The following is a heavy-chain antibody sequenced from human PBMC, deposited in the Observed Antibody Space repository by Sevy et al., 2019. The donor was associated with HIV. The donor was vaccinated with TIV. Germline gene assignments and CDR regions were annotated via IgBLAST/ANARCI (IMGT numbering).Heavy chain of an antibody. J-gene: IGHJ5*02. CDR3: ARHPHSHTGNNWFDP. CDR1: GYSFTSYW. V-gene: IGHV5-51*01. Sequence: GESLKISCKGSGYSFTSYWIGWVRQMPGKGLEWMGIIYPGDSDTRYSPSFQGQVTISADKSISTAYLQWSSLKASDTAMYYCARHPHSHTGNNWFDPWGQGTLVTVSS. CDR2: IYPGDSDT.